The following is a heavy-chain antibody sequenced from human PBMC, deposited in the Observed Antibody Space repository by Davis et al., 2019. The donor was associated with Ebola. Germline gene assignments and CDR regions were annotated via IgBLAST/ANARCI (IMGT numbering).Heavy chain of an antibody. Sequence: GESLKISCAASGFTFSSYSMNWVRQAPGKGLEWVSSISSSSSYIYYADSVKGRFTISRDNAKNSLYLQMNSLRDEDQAEYYCARGDPFYYDFWSGPFDPWGQGTLVTVSS. CDR3: ARGDPFYYDFWSGPFDP. CDR2: ISSSSSYI. D-gene: IGHD3-3*01. CDR1: GFTFSSYS. V-gene: IGHV3-21*04. J-gene: IGHJ5*02.